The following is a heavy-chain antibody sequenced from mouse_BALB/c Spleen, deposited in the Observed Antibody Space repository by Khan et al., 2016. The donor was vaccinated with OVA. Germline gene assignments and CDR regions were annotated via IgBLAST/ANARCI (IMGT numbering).Heavy chain of an antibody. D-gene: IGHD1-1*01. CDR1: GYTFTDYS. Sequence: QIQLVQSGPELKKPGETVKISCKASGYTFTDYSMHWVKQAPGKGLKWMGWINTETGEPTYADDFKGRFAFSLETSASTAYLQIHNLKNEDTATEFGARGYYYGSAYWGQGTLVTVSA. CDR2: INTETGEP. J-gene: IGHJ3*01. CDR3: ARGYYYGSAY. V-gene: IGHV9-2-1*01.